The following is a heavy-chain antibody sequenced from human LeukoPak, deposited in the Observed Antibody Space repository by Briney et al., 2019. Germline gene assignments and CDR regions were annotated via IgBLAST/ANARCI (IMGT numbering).Heavy chain of an antibody. Sequence: GESLKISCKGSGYNFYNSWLGWVRQRPGKGLEWMGIIYPGDSDTRYSPSFQGQVTMSVDKSINTAYLQWSSLKASDSAIYFCARELPGSYGELLAFDFWGPRTLVTVSS. CDR3: ARELPGSYGELLAFDF. D-gene: IGHD1-26*01. CDR2: IYPGDSDT. CDR1: GYNFYNSW. J-gene: IGHJ4*02. V-gene: IGHV5-51*01.